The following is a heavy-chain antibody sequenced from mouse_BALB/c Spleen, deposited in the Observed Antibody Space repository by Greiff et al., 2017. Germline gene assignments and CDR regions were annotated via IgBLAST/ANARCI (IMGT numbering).Heavy chain of an antibody. CDR3: ARSYGSSPHYYALDY. J-gene: IGHJ4*01. Sequence: EVQVVESGGGLVQPGGSRKLSCAASGFTFSSFGMHWVRQAPEKGLEWVAYISSGSSTIYYADTVKGRFTISRDNPKNTLFLQMTSLRSEDTAMYYCARSYGSSPHYYALDYWGQGTSVTVSS. D-gene: IGHD1-1*01. CDR2: ISSGSSTI. CDR1: GFTFSSFG. V-gene: IGHV5-17*02.